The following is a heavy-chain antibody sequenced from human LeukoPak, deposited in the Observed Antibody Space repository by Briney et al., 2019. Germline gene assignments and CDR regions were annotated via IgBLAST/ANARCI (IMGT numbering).Heavy chain of an antibody. CDR2: IIPTFGTA. V-gene: IGHV1-69*06. CDR3: AGPGVVVAAHYGMDV. D-gene: IGHD2-15*01. Sequence: GASVKVSCKASGGTFSSYAISWVRQAPGQGPEWMGGIIPTFGTANYAQKFQGRVTITADKSTSTAYMELSSLRSEDTAVYYRAGPGVVVAAHYGMDVWGKGTTVTVSS. CDR1: GGTFSSYA. J-gene: IGHJ6*04.